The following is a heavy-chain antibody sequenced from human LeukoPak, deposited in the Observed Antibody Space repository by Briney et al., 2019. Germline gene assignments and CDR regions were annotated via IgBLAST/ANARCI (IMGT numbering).Heavy chain of an antibody. CDR1: GFTFRRYD. J-gene: IGHJ3*02. CDR2: IGTAGDT. CDR3: ARVSSGVAFDI. D-gene: IGHD3-10*01. V-gene: IGHV3-13*04. Sequence: GGSPRLSCAASGFTFRRYDMHWVRQVTGKGLEWVSTIGTAGDTYYPGSVKGRFTISRENAKNSFYLQMNSLRAGDTAVYYCARVSSGVAFDIWGQGTMVTVSS.